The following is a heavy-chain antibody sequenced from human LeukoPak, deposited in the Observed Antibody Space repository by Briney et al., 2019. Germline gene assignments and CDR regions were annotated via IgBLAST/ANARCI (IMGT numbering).Heavy chain of an antibody. CDR2: IYYSGST. J-gene: IGHJ4*02. D-gene: IGHD5-18*01. V-gene: IGHV4-30-4*08. Sequence: SETLSLTCTVSGGSISSGDYYWSWIRQPPGKGLEWIGYIYYSGSTYYNPSLKSRVTISVDTSKNQFSLKLSSVTAADTAVYYCASSIRSWIQLFTSFDYWGQGTLVTVSS. CDR3: ASSIRSWIQLFTSFDY. CDR1: GGSISSGDYY.